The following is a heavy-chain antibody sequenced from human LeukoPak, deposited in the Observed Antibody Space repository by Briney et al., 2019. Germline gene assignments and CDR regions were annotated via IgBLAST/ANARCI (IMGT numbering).Heavy chain of an antibody. J-gene: IGHJ4*02. D-gene: IGHD5-24*01. CDR3: ARAPEMATIYDY. V-gene: IGHV3-48*03. Sequence: GGSLRLSCAASGFTFSSYEMNWVRQAPGKGLEWVSYISSSDSTIYYADSVKGRFTISRDNAKNSLYLQMNSLRAEDTAVYYCARAPEMATIYDYWGQGTLVTVSS. CDR1: GFTFSSYE. CDR2: ISSSDSTI.